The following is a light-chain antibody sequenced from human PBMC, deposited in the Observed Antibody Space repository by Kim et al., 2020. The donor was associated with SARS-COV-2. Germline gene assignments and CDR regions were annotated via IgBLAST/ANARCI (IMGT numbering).Light chain of an antibody. CDR1: QDIKNY. CDR3: QKYNSAPGT. V-gene: IGKV1-27*01. Sequence: ASVGDRGTITCRASQDIKNYLAWYRQKPGKVPEVLIYAASILQSGVPSRISGSGSGTDFTLTINSLQPEDVATYYCQKYNSAPGTFGQGTKVEIK. J-gene: IGKJ1*01. CDR2: AAS.